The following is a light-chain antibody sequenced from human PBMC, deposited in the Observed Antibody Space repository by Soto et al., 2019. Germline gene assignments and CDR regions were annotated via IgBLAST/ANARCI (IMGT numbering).Light chain of an antibody. J-gene: IGKJ4*01. Sequence: EIVLTQCPGTLSLSPGERATLSCRASQSVSSSYLAWYQQKPGQAPKPLIYGASNRATGIPDTFSGSGSGTDFTLTISRLEPEDFAVYYCQQYGSSPLTFGGGTKVDIK. CDR1: QSVSSSY. CDR2: GAS. CDR3: QQYGSSPLT. V-gene: IGKV3-20*01.